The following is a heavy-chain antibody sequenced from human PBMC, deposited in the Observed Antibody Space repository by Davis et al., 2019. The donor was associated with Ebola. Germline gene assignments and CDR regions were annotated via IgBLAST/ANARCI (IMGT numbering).Heavy chain of an antibody. CDR3: ASYHSGNY. V-gene: IGHV4-39*01. Sequence: PSETLSLTCTVSGGSISSSSYYWGWIRQPPGKGLEWIGSIYYSGSTYYNPSLKSRVTISVDTSKNQFSLKLSSVTAADTAVYYCASYHSGNYWGQGTLVTVSS. D-gene: IGHD1-14*01. CDR1: GGSISSSSYY. J-gene: IGHJ4*02. CDR2: IYYSGST.